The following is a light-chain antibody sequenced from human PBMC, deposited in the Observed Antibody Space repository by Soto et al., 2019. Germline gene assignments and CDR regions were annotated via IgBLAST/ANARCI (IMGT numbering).Light chain of an antibody. CDR1: ESVSSN. V-gene: IGKV3-15*01. CDR3: QQYNNWPPWT. J-gene: IGKJ1*01. CDR2: GAS. Sequence: PGDRATLSCRASESVSSNLAWYQQKPGQAPRLLIYGASTRATGIPARFSGGGSGTDFTLTISSLQSEDFAVYYCQQYNNWPPWTFGQGTKVDIK.